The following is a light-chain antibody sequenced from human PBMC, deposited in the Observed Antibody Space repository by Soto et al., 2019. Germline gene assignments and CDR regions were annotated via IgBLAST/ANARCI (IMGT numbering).Light chain of an antibody. CDR2: WGS. V-gene: IGKV4-1*01. Sequence: DIVMTQSPDSLAVSLGERATINCKSSQSVLYSSNNKNYLAWYQQKPGQPPKLLIYWGSTRESGVPDRFSGSGSGTDFNLTLSSLQAEDVAVYYCQQYYSTPYTFGQGTKLEIK. CDR1: QSVLYSSNNKNY. J-gene: IGKJ2*01. CDR3: QQYYSTPYT.